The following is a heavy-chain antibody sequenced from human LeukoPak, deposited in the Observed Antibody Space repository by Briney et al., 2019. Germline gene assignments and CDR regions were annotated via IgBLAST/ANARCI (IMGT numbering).Heavy chain of an antibody. CDR1: GGSVSSGGYY. J-gene: IGHJ6*03. CDR3: ARASGMVRGVTYMDV. Sequence: TSETLSLTCTVSGGSVSSGGYYWRWIRQHPGKGLEWIGYIYYGGSTYYNPSLKSRVTISVDTSKNQFSLKLSSVTAADTAVYYCARASGMVRGVTYMDVWGKGTTVTVSS. V-gene: IGHV4-31*03. D-gene: IGHD3-10*01. CDR2: IYYGGST.